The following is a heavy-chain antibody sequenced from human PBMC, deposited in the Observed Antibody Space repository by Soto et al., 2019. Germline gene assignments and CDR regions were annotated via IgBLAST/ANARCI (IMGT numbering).Heavy chain of an antibody. D-gene: IGHD6-19*01. CDR3: VRRSGWYGAFDI. CDR1: GFTFSSYA. V-gene: IGHV3-64D*06. CDR2: ISSNGGST. J-gene: IGHJ3*02. Sequence: GGTLRLSCSASGFTFSSYAMHWVRQSPGKGLEYVSAISSNGGSTYYADPVKGRFTISRDNSKNTLYLQMSSLRAEDTAVYYCVRRSGWYGAFDIWGKGTMVTVSS.